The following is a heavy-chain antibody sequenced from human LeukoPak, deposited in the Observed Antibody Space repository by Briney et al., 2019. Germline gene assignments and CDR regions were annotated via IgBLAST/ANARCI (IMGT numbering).Heavy chain of an antibody. J-gene: IGHJ4*02. CDR2: IDSSSSTI. Sequence: GGSLRLSCVASGFTFSSHSMNWVRQAPGKGLEWLSYIDSSSSTIDYEDSVKGRFTISRDNAKNSLYLQMDSLRAEDTAVYFCTRERYCTTSACYVGVPFDYWGQGTLVTVSS. D-gene: IGHD2-8*01. CDR1: GFTFSSHS. CDR3: TRERYCTTSACYVGVPFDY. V-gene: IGHV3-48*01.